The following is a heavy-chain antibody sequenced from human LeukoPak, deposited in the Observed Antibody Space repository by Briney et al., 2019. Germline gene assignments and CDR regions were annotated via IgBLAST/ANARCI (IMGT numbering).Heavy chain of an antibody. V-gene: IGHV4-4*07. D-gene: IGHD6-13*01. J-gene: IGHJ6*02. CDR2: IYTSGST. CDR3: AGRYSSSWHYYYYGMDV. Sequence: PSETLSLTCTVSGGSISSYYWSWIRQPAGKGLEWIGRIYTSGSTNYNPSLKSRVTMSVDTSKNQFSLKLSSVTAADTAVYYCAGRYSSSWHYYYYGMDVWGQGTTVTVSS. CDR1: GGSISSYY.